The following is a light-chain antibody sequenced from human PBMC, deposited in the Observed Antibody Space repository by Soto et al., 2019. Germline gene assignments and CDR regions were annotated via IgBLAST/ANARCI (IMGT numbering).Light chain of an antibody. CDR1: SSNIGSNT. CDR3: AAWDDSLEGRV. J-gene: IGLJ2*01. Sequence: QSVLTQPPSASGTPGQRVTISCSRSSSNIGSNTVNWYQQLPGTAPKLLIYSNNQRPSGVPDRFSGSKSGTSASLAISGLQSEDEADYYCAAWDDSLEGRVFGGGTKVTVL. CDR2: SNN. V-gene: IGLV1-44*01.